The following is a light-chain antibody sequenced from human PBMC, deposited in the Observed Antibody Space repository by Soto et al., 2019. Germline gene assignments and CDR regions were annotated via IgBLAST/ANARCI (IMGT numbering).Light chain of an antibody. CDR2: GAS. J-gene: IGKJ4*01. CDR1: QSVSSTY. V-gene: IGKV3-20*01. CDR3: QQYGRTPLT. Sequence: EIVLTQSPGTLSLPPGERATLSCRASQSVSSTYLAWYQQEPGQAPSLLIYGASSRATGIPDRCSGSGSGTDFTLTISRLEPEDVAVNHCQQYGRTPLTFGGGTKVDIK.